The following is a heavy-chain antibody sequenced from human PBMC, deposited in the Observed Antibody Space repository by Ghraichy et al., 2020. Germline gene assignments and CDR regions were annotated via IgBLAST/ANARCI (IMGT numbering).Heavy chain of an antibody. V-gene: IGHV4-59*01. CDR3: ARAGYWIERLQIYYYYGMDV. D-gene: IGHD1-1*01. J-gene: IGHJ6*02. Sequence: YIYYSGSTNYNSSLKSRVTISVDTSKNQFSLKLSYVTAADTAVYYCARAGYWIERLQIYYYYGMDVWV. CDR2: IYYSGST.